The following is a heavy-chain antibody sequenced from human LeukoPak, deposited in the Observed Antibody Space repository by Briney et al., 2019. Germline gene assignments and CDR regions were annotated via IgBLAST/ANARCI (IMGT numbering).Heavy chain of an antibody. V-gene: IGHV3-23*01. J-gene: IGHJ5*02. CDR3: AKSFYGDYANWFDP. CDR2: ISGSGGST. D-gene: IGHD4-17*01. CDR1: GLTFSSYA. Sequence: GGSLRLSCEASGLTFSSYAMSWVRQAPGKGLEWVSAISGSGGSTYYADSVKGRFTISRDNSKNTLYLQMNSLRAEDTAVYYCAKSFYGDYANWFDPWGQGTLVTVSS.